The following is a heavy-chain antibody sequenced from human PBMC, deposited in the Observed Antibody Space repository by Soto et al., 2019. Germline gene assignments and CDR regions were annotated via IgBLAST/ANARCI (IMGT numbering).Heavy chain of an antibody. D-gene: IGHD3-3*01. CDR2: INHSGST. V-gene: IGHV4-34*01. J-gene: IGHJ5*02. Sequence: SETLSLTCAVYGGSFSGYYWXWIRQPPGKGLEWIGEINHSGSTNYNPSLKSRVTISVDTSKNQFSLKLSSVTAADTAVYYCARELPLLRFLAWRYNWFDPWGRGTLVTVSS. CDR3: ARELPLLRFLAWRYNWFDP. CDR1: GGSFSGYY.